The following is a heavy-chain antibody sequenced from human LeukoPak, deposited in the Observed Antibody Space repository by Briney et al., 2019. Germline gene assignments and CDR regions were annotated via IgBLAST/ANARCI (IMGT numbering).Heavy chain of an antibody. J-gene: IGHJ4*02. D-gene: IGHD4-11*01. V-gene: IGHV4-39*01. CDR3: ARQSSSEDYPRFFDY. CDR1: SGSISSRSYY. Sequence: SETLSLTCTVSSGSISSRSYYWGWIRQPPGKGLEWIGSLYYNVYTYYSPSLKSRVTISADTSRSQFSLGLSYMTAADTAVYYCARQSSSEDYPRFFDYWGQGILVTVSS. CDR2: LYYNVYT.